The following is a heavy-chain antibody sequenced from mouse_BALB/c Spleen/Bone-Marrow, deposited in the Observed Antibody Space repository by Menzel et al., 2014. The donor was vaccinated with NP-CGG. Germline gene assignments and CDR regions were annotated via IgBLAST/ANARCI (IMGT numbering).Heavy chain of an antibody. CDR3: ARVYGNYDAMDY. Sequence: VKLVESGAELARPGASVKMSCRAPGYTFTTYTMHWVKQRPGQGLEWIGYINPSSGYTYYNQKFKDKATLTADKSSSAAYLQLSSLKSEDSAVYYCARVYGNYDAMDYWGQGTSVTVSS. CDR2: INPSSGYT. V-gene: IGHV1-4*01. D-gene: IGHD2-1*01. CDR1: GYTFTTYT. J-gene: IGHJ4*01.